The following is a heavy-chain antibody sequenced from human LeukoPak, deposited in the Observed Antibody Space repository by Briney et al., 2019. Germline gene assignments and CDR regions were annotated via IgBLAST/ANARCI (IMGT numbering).Heavy chain of an antibody. CDR1: GFTFSSYA. D-gene: IGHD3-22*01. V-gene: IGHV3-23*01. J-gene: IGHJ3*02. CDR3: AKDSPITKIVVVEAFDI. CDR2: ISGSGGST. Sequence: PGGSLSLSCAASGFTFSSYAMSWVRQAPGKGLEWVSAISGSGGSTYYADSVKGRFTISRDNSKNTLYLQMNSLRAEDTAVYYCAKDSPITKIVVVEAFDIWGQGTMATVSS.